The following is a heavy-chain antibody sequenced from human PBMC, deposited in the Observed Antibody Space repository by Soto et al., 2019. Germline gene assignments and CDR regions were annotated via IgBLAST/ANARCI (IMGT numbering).Heavy chain of an antibody. CDR2: IDPSDSYS. CDR3: TRPLGKDSSYFSSYNAMDV. J-gene: IGHJ6*02. D-gene: IGHD3-22*01. V-gene: IGHV5-10-1*01. Sequence: GESLKISCKASGYIFTTLWISWLRQMPGKGLEWMGRIDPSDSYSHYNPSFQGHVIMSVDRSTSTAFLRWSSLEASDTAIYYCTRPLGKDSSYFSSYNAMDVWGQGTTVTVSS. CDR1: GYIFTTLW.